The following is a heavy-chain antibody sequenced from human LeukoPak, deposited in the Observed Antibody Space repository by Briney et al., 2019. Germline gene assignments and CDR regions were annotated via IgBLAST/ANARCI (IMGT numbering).Heavy chain of an antibody. CDR1: GFTFDDYG. V-gene: IGHV3-20*04. D-gene: IGHD3-16*01. CDR2: INWNGGST. CDR3: ARGDDFSGDY. J-gene: IGHJ4*02. Sequence: GGSLRLSCAASGFTFDDYGMSWVCQAPGKRLEWVSGINWNGGSTGYADSVKGRFTISRDNAKNSLYLQMNSLRVEDTAVYYCARGDDFSGDYWGQGTLVTVSS.